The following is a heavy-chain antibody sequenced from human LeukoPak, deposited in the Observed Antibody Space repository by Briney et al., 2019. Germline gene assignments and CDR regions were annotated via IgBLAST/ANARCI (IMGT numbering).Heavy chain of an antibody. CDR2: IKQDGSEK. D-gene: IGHD3-10*01. CDR3: ARRLLWFGELFDY. Sequence: GGSLRLSCAASGFTFSTYWMSWVRQAPGKGLEWVANIKQDGSEKYYVDSVKGRFTISRDNTKNSLYLQMNSLRAEGTAVYYCARRLLWFGELFDYWGQGTLVTVSS. J-gene: IGHJ4*02. V-gene: IGHV3-7*01. CDR1: GFTFSTYW.